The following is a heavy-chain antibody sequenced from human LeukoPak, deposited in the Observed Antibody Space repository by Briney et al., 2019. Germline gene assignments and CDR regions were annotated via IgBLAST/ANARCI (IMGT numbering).Heavy chain of an antibody. J-gene: IGHJ4*02. V-gene: IGHV1-8*01. Sequence: ASVKVSCKASGYTFTSYDINWVRQATGQGLEWMGWMNPNSGNTGYAQKFQGRVTMTRNTSISTAYMELSSLRSEDTAVYYCATHRGNYYDSSGYYDHGDYWGQGTLVIVSS. CDR1: GYTFTSYD. CDR2: MNPNSGNT. CDR3: ATHRGNYYDSSGYYDHGDY. D-gene: IGHD3-22*01.